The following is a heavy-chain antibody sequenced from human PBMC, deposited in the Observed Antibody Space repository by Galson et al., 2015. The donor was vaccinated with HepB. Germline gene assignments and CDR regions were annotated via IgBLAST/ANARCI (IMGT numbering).Heavy chain of an antibody. V-gene: IGHV1-69*13. CDR2: IIPIFGTA. D-gene: IGHD5-18*01. CDR3: ARIQLQLPL. Sequence: SVKVSCKASGGTFSSYAISWVRQAPGQGLEWMGGIIPIFGTANDAQKFQGRVTITADESTSTAYMEPGSLGAEDTAVYYCARIQLQLPLWGQGTMVTVSS. J-gene: IGHJ3*01. CDR1: GGTFSSYA.